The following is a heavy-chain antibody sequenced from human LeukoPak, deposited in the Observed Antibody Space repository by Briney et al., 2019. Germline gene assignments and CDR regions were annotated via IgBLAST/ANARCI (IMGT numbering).Heavy chain of an antibody. CDR3: ARRGGYSGSYYRY. CDR2: IYHSGST. V-gene: IGHV4-38-2*02. J-gene: IGHJ4*02. CDR1: GYSINSGYF. Sequence: PSETLSLTCSVSGYSINSGYFWGWIRQPLGKGLEWIGSIYHSGSTYYNPSLKSRVTMSVDTSKNQFSLKLSSVTAADTAVYYCARRGGYSGSYYRYWGQGTLVTVSS. D-gene: IGHD1-26*01.